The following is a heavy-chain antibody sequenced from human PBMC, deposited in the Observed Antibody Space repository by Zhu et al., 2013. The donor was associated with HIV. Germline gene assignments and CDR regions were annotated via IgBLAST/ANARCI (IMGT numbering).Heavy chain of an antibody. Sequence: QVQLVQSGAEVKKPGASVKVSCKASGYTFTSYDITWVRQATGQGLEWMGWMNPNSGNTGYAQKFQGRVTITRNTSISTAYMELSSLRSEDTAVYYCARGHYYGSGSYYNGDAFDIWGQGDKWSPSLQ. CDR3: ARGHYYGSGSYYNGDAFDI. V-gene: IGHV1-8*03. D-gene: IGHD3-10*01. J-gene: IGHJ3*02. CDR1: GYTFTSYD. CDR2: MNPNSGNT.